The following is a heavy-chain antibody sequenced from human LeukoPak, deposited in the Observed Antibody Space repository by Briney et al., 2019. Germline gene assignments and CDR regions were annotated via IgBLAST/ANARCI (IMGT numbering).Heavy chain of an antibody. CDR1: GFTFSNYW. J-gene: IGHJ3*02. D-gene: IGHD2-15*01. CDR3: ARERGRGYCSGGTCYDAFDI. CDR2: ISYDGSNK. V-gene: IGHV3-30-3*01. Sequence: GGSLRLSCAASGFTFSNYWMTWVRQAPGKGLEWVAVISYDGSNKYYADSVKGRFTISRDNSKNTLYLQMNSLRAEDSAVYYCARERGRGYCSGGTCYDAFDIWGQGTMVTVSS.